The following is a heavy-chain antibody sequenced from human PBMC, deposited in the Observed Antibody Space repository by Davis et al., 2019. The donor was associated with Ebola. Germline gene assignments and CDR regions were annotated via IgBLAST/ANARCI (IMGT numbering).Heavy chain of an antibody. CDR2: IDPSDSYT. J-gene: IGHJ4*02. V-gene: IGHV5-10-1*01. CDR1: GYSFTSYW. D-gene: IGHD5-18*01. Sequence: GESLKISCKGSGYSFTSYWISWVRQMPGKGLEWMGRIDPSDSYTNYSPSFQGHVTISADKSISTAYLQWSSLKASDTAMYYCARFPGVDTAQRGFDYWGQGSLVTVSS. CDR3: ARFPGVDTAQRGFDY.